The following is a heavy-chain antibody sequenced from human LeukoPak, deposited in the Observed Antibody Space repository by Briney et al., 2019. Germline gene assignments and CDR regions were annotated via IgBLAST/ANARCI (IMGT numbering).Heavy chain of an antibody. CDR3: ARARGDYVPHYFDY. CDR1: GYTFSDFY. D-gene: IGHD4-17*01. CDR2: ITPKSGDT. J-gene: IGHJ4*02. Sequence: ASVKVSCKASGYTFSDFYIHWVRQAPGQGLEYVGWITPKSGDTYSPQRFQGRVTMTRDASISTAYMELSSLRSDDTAVYFCARARGDYVPHYFDYWGQGTLVTVSS. V-gene: IGHV1-2*02.